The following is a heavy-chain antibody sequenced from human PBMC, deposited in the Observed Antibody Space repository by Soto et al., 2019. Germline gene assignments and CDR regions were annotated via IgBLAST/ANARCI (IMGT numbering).Heavy chain of an antibody. D-gene: IGHD2-15*01. V-gene: IGHV3-13*01. CDR3: ARAPGTVVVVAANSNGDYYFDY. Sequence: PGGSLRLSCAASGFTFSSYDMHWVRQATGKGLEWVSAIGTAGDTYYPGSVKGRFTISRENAKNSLYLQMNSLRAEDTAVYYCARAPGTVVVVAANSNGDYYFDYWGQGTLVTVSS. J-gene: IGHJ4*02. CDR2: IGTAGDT. CDR1: GFTFSSYD.